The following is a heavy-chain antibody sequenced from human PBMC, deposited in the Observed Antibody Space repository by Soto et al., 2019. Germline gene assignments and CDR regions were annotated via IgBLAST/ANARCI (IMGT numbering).Heavy chain of an antibody. CDR2: IYYTGTT. CDR3: ARGGAGIDY. Sequence: QVQLQESGPGLVKPSQTLSLTCTVSGDSIRSGGHYWSWIRQPPGKGLEWIGYIYYTGTTYYNPSLKSRVTISVDTSKNQFSLKLSSVTAADTAVYYCARGGAGIDYWGQGTLVTVSS. D-gene: IGHD6-13*01. V-gene: IGHV4-30-4*01. CDR1: GDSIRSGGHY. J-gene: IGHJ4*02.